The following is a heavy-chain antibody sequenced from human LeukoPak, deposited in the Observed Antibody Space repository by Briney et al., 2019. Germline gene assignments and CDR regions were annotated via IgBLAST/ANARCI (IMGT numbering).Heavy chain of an antibody. J-gene: IGHJ4*02. D-gene: IGHD2-2*02. CDR1: GFTFSNYS. V-gene: IGHV3-21*01. Sequence: PGGSLRLSCAASGFTFSNYSMNWVRQAPGKGLRGVSSISSSSSYIYYAYSVKGRLTIFRDNAKNSLYLQMNSLRAKDTAVYYCARDGFGGDIVVVPAAIPLDYWGQGTLVTVSS. CDR2: ISSSSSYI. CDR3: ARDGFGGDIVVVPAAIPLDY.